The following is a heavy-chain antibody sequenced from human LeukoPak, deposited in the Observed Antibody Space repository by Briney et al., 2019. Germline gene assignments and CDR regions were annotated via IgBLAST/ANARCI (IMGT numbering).Heavy chain of an antibody. J-gene: IGHJ6*03. CDR2: INPNSGGT. Sequence: ASVKVSCKASGYTFTGYYMHWVRQAPGQGLEWMGWINPNSGGTNYAQKFQGRVTMTRDTSISTAYMELSRLRSDDTAVYYCARDREGGGIAAGAAYYYYMDVWGKGTTVTVSS. CDR3: ARDREGGGIAAGAAYYYYMDV. CDR1: GYTFTGYY. V-gene: IGHV1-2*02. D-gene: IGHD6-13*01.